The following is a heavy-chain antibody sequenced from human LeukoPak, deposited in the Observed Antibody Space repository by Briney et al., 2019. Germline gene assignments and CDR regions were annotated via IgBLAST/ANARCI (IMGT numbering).Heavy chain of an antibody. CDR1: GGSISSGGYC. CDR3: ARDSGGTGALDY. V-gene: IGHV4-30-2*01. CDR2: IYHSGST. D-gene: IGHD2-15*01. Sequence: PSETLSLTCAVSGGSISSGGYCWSWIRQPPGKGLEWIGYIYHSGSTYYNPSLKSRVTISVDRSQNQFSLKLSSVTAADTAVYYCARDSGGTGALDYWGQGTLVTVSS. J-gene: IGHJ4*02.